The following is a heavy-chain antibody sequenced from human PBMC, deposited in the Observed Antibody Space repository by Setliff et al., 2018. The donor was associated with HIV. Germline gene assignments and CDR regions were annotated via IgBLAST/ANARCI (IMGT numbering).Heavy chain of an antibody. V-gene: IGHV4-39*01. D-gene: IGHD3-3*01. CDR3: ASLTTDRFLEWLFVY. Sequence: PSETLSLTCTVSGGSINNPNFYWGWIRQSPGKGLEWIGNVYHTGTTYYKPSLRSRVTMSVDTSKNQFSLNLSSVTAADTALYYCASLTTDRFLEWLFVYWGQGTLVTVSS. J-gene: IGHJ4*02. CDR2: VYHTGTT. CDR1: GGSINNPNFY.